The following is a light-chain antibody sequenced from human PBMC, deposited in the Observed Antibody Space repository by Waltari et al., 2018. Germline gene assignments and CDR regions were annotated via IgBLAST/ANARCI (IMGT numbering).Light chain of an antibody. V-gene: IGKV1-39*01. CDR1: QSFSSY. CDR2: AAS. J-gene: IGKJ1*01. CDR3: QQSYSTLWT. Sequence: DIQVTQSPSSLSASVGDRVTITCRASQSFSSYLNWYQQKPGKAPKLLIYAASSLQSGVPSRFSGSGSGTDFTLTISSLQPEDFATYYCQQSYSTLWTFGQGTKVEIK.